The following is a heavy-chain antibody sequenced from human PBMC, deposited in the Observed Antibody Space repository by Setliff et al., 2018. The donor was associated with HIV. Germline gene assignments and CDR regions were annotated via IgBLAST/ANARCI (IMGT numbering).Heavy chain of an antibody. CDR1: GGSLNNHF. CDR3: ARKDWTVAALEY. D-gene: IGHD1-1*01. CDR2: INHSGDS. Sequence: PSETLSLTCAVYGGSLNNHFWTWIRQAPGKGLEWIAEINHSGDSNYSPSLKSRVTMSVDTSKNQVSLKLTSVTAADSAVYYCARKDWTVAALEYWGQGTLVTVSS. J-gene: IGHJ4*02. V-gene: IGHV4-34*01.